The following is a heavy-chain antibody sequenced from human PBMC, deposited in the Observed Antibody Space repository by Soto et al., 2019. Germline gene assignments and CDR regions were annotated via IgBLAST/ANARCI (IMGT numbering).Heavy chain of an antibody. J-gene: IGHJ4*02. D-gene: IGHD4-17*01. CDR1: GYTFIDYY. CDR3: ARDVVTTTTGTGFGH. CDR2: INPKSGGT. Sequence: ASVKVSCKASGYTFIDYYMHWVRQAPGQGLEWMGWINPKSGGTNYAQKFHGRVTMTRDTSINTVFMELSRLNSDDAAMYFCARDVVTTTTGTGFGHWGQGTLVTVSS. V-gene: IGHV1-2*02.